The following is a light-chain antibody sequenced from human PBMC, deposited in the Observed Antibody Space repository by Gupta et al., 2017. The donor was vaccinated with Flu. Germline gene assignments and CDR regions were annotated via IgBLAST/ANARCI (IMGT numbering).Light chain of an antibody. V-gene: IGLV1-40*01. Sequence: QSVLTQPPSVSGAPGQRITISFIGSGSNFGAGYDVHWFQHLPGKAPKLLIYANTNRPSGVPDRFSGSKSGTSASLVITGLQADDEATYFCQSYDDSLTSPWVFGGGTKVTVL. CDR2: ANT. CDR1: GSNFGAGYD. CDR3: QSYDDSLTSPWV. J-gene: IGLJ3*02.